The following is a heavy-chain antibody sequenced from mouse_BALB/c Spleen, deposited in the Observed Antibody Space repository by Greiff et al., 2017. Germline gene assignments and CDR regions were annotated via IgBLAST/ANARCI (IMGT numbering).Heavy chain of an antibody. V-gene: IGHV5-6-4*01. J-gene: IGHJ4*01. CDR2: ISSGGSYT. CDR1: GFTFSSYT. D-gene: IGHD2-1*01. CDR3: TREVGNYYAMDY. Sequence: EVKLMESGGGLVKPGGSLKLSCAASGFTFSSYTMSWVRQTPEKRLEWVATISSGGSYTYYPDSVKGRFTISRDNAKNTLYLQMSSLKSEDTAMYYCTREVGNYYAMDYWGQGTSVTVSS.